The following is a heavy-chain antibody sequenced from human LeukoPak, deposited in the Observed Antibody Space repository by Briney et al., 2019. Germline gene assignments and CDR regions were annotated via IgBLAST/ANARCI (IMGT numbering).Heavy chain of an antibody. CDR2: INYSGST. D-gene: IGHD6-19*01. CDR1: GGSISSYY. Sequence: SETLSLTCTVSGGSISSYYWSWIRQPPGKGLEWIGHINYSGSTNHNPSLKSRVTISVDTTKNQFSLKLSSVTAADTAVYYCARAPGGWYSVYYYYGMDVWGQGTTVTVSS. V-gene: IGHV4-59*12. CDR3: ARAPGGWYSVYYYYGMDV. J-gene: IGHJ6*02.